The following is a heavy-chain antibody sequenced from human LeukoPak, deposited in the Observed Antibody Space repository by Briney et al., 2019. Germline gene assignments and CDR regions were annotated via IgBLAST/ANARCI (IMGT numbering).Heavy chain of an antibody. CDR3: AKHSSGWYIDY. CDR2: ISNDGSNK. J-gene: IGHJ4*02. Sequence: GGSLRLSCAASGFSFSSNGMHWVRQAPGKGLEWVAVISNDGSNKCYADSVRGRFTISRDNSKNTLYLQMNSLRAEDTAVYYCAKHSSGWYIDYWGQGTLVTVSS. D-gene: IGHD6-19*01. V-gene: IGHV3-30*18. CDR1: GFSFSSNG.